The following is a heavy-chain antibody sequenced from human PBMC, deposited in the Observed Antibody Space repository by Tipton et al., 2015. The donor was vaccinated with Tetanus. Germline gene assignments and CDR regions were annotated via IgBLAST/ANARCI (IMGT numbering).Heavy chain of an antibody. CDR1: GFTFSSYS. CDR2: ISSSSSYI. V-gene: IGHV3-21*01. D-gene: IGHD3-22*01. CDR3: ARDLRNYSDSSGYSDY. J-gene: IGHJ4*02. Sequence: SLRLSCAASGFTFSSYSMNWVRQAPGKGLEWVSSISSSSSYIYYADSVKGRFTISRDNAKNSLYLQMNSLRAEDTAVYYCARDLRNYSDSSGYSDYWGQGTLVTVSS.